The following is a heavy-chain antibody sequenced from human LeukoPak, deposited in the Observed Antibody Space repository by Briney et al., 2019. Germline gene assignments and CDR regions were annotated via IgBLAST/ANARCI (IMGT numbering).Heavy chain of an antibody. D-gene: IGHD3-10*01. CDR1: GGSISSSSYY. V-gene: IGHV4-39*01. CDR2: IFYNGST. Sequence: SETLSLTCTVSGGSISSSSYYWGWIRQPPGKGLEWIGTIFYNGSTYYSPSLKSRVTMSVDTSKSQFSLKLTSVTAADTAVYYCASHLRYGSGYYYIDYWGQGTLVTVSS. CDR3: ASHLRYGSGYYYIDY. J-gene: IGHJ4*02.